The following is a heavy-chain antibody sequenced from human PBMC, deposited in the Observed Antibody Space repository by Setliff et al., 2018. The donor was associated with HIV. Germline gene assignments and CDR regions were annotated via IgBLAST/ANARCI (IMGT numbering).Heavy chain of an antibody. Sequence: ASVKVSCKSSGYIFTDYYMHRVQQAPGEGLEWMGRVDPQDGETKYAEKFQGRVTITADTSTGTSVMELSSLKSEDTAVYYCATSGTYYYGSGTYHASAFWGQGTLVTVSS. CDR1: GYIFTDYY. J-gene: IGHJ4*02. CDR3: ATSGTYYYGSGTYHASAF. V-gene: IGHV1-69-2*01. D-gene: IGHD3-10*01. CDR2: VDPQDGET.